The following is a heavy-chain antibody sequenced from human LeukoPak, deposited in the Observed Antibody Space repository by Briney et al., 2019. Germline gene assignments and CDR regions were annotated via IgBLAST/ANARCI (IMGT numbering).Heavy chain of an antibody. CDR3: TRDRGSSTLGDY. CDR1: GFTLGDYA. D-gene: IGHD7-27*01. V-gene: IGHV3-49*04. J-gene: IGHJ4*02. Sequence: GGSLRLSGTVSGFTLGDYAINWVRQAPGKGLKGVGFIRRKAFGETAEYAASVKGRFTISRDDSKSIAYLQMNSLKTEDTAVYYCTRDRGSSTLGDYWGQGTLVTVSS. CDR2: IRRKAFGETA.